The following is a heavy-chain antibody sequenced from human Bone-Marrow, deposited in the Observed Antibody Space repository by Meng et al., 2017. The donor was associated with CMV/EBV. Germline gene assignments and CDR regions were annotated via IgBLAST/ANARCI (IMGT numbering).Heavy chain of an antibody. CDR2: IIPILGIA. CDR3: ARGNYDFWSGYRLYGMDV. CDR1: GGTFSSYA. V-gene: IGHV1-69*10. D-gene: IGHD3-3*01. J-gene: IGHJ6*02. Sequence: SVKVSCKASGGTFSSYAISWVRQAPGQGLEWMGGIIPILGIANYAQKFQGRVTITADKSTSTAYMELSSLRSEDTAVCYCARGNYDFWSGYRLYGMDVWGQWNTVNVAS.